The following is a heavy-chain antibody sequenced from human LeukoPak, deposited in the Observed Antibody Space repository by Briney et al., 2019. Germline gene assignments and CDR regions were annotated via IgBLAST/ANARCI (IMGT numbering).Heavy chain of an antibody. J-gene: IGHJ4*02. D-gene: IGHD3-3*01. CDR1: GFTFYDYA. V-gene: IGHV3-9*01. CDR3: AISAYYDFWSGYYSGY. CDR2: ISWNSGSI. Sequence: PGGPLRLSCAASGFTFYDYAMHWVRQAPGKGLEWVSGISWNSGSIVYADSVKGRFTISRDNAKNSLYLQMNSLRAEDTAVYYCAISAYYDFWSGYYSGYWGQGTLVTVSS.